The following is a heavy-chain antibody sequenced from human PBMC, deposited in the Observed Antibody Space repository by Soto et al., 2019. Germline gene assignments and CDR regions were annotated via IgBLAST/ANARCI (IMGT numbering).Heavy chain of an antibody. J-gene: IGHJ3*02. CDR1: GFSFSFYS. Sequence: GGSLRLSCAASGFSFSFYSMNWVRQAPWKGLEWVSSISSSRSYIYYADSVKGRFTISRDNAKNSLYLQMNSLRAEDTAVYYCARDPLGVAATEGVGAFDIWGQGTMVTVSS. V-gene: IGHV3-21*01. D-gene: IGHD2-15*01. CDR3: ARDPLGVAATEGVGAFDI. CDR2: ISSSRSYI.